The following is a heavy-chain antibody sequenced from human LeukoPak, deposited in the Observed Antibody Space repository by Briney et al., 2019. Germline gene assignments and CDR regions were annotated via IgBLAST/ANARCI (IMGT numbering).Heavy chain of an antibody. V-gene: IGHV1-69*06. CDR1: GGTFSSYA. J-gene: IGHJ3*02. Sequence: GASVEVSCKASGGTFSSYAISWVRQAPGQGLEWMGGIIPIFGTANYAQKFQGRVTITADKSTSTAYMELSSLRSEDTAVYYCARDPLYSSGWYYAFDIWGQGTMVTVSS. D-gene: IGHD6-19*01. CDR3: ARDPLYSSGWYYAFDI. CDR2: IIPIFGTA.